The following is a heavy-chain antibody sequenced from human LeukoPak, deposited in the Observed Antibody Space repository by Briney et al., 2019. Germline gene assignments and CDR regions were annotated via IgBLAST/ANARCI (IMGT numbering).Heavy chain of an antibody. CDR3: AKDPIVLMVYAMGSAFDI. D-gene: IGHD2-8*01. CDR1: GFTFSSYA. Sequence: GGSLRLSCAASGFTFSSYAMSWVRQAPGKGLEWVSAISGSGGSTYYADSVKGRSTISRDNSKNTLYLQMNSLRAEDTAVYYCAKDPIVLMVYAMGSAFDIWGQGTMVTVSS. V-gene: IGHV3-23*01. CDR2: ISGSGGST. J-gene: IGHJ3*02.